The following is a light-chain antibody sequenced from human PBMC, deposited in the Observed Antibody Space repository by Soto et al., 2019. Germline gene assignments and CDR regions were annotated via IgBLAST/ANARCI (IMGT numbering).Light chain of an antibody. CDR2: AAF. CDR1: QSISIY. J-gene: IGKJ1*01. V-gene: IGKV1-39*01. CDR3: QQSYSSPPT. Sequence: DIQMTQSPSSLSASVGDRVTITCRASQSISIYLNWYQQKPGKAPKVLIYAAFSLQSGVPSRYTGSGSGTDFTLTISSLQPEDFATYYCQQSYSSPPTFGQGTKVEIK.